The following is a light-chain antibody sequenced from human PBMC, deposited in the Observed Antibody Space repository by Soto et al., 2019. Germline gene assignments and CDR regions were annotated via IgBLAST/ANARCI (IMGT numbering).Light chain of an antibody. V-gene: IGKV3-11*01. J-gene: IGKJ5*01. Sequence: EIVLTQSPATLSLSPGERATLSCRASQSVSTFLAWFQQKPGQPPRLLIYNASNRTTGIPARFSGSGSGTDFTLTISSLEPEDFAVYYCQQYNNWPLTFGQGTRLQIK. CDR2: NAS. CDR3: QQYNNWPLT. CDR1: QSVSTF.